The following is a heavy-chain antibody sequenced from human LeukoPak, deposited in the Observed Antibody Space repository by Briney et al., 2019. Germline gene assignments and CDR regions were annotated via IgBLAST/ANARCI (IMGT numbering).Heavy chain of an antibody. Sequence: GGSLRLSCAASGFTFSSYAMSWVRQAPGKGLEWVSATSGSGGSTYYADSVKGRFTISRDNSKNTLYLQMNSLRAEDTAVYYCAKDGTYYDILTGRDAFDIWGQGTMVTVSS. J-gene: IGHJ3*02. CDR1: GFTFSSYA. CDR3: AKDGTYYDILTGRDAFDI. CDR2: TSGSGGST. V-gene: IGHV3-23*01. D-gene: IGHD3-9*01.